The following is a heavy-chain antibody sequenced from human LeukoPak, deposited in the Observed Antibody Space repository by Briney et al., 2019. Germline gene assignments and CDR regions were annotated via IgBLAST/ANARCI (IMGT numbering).Heavy chain of an antibody. CDR3: ARGGLLWFGELLSQDYYYGMDV. CDR2: MNPNSGNT. Sequence: ASVKGSCKASGYTSTSYDVDTVRQATGQGLEWRGWMNPNSGNTGYAQKFRGRVTMTRNTSISTAYMELSSLRSEDTAVYYCARGGLLWFGELLSQDYYYGMDVWGQGTTVTVSS. V-gene: IGHV1-8*01. D-gene: IGHD3-10*01. CDR1: GYTSTSYD. J-gene: IGHJ6*02.